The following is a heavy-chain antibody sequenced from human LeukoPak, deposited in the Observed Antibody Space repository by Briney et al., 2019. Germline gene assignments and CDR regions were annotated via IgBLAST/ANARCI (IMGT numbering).Heavy chain of an antibody. Sequence: GGSLRLSCAASGFTFSSYAMSWVRQAPGKGLGWVSAISGSAISTYYADSVKGRFTISRDNSKNTLYLQMNSLRAEDTAVYYCAKIPSYYFDSSGYSKFDYWGQGALVTVSS. J-gene: IGHJ4*02. D-gene: IGHD3-22*01. V-gene: IGHV3-23*01. CDR1: GFTFSSYA. CDR2: ISGSAIST. CDR3: AKIPSYYFDSSGYSKFDY.